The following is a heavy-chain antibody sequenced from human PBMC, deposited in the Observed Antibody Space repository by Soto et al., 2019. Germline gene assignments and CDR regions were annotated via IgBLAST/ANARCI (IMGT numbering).Heavy chain of an antibody. CDR3: ARDLRTVDYDFWSGPYYYYYGMDV. V-gene: IGHV3-53*01. CDR1: GFTVSSNY. CDR2: IYSGGST. Sequence: WGSLRLSCSASGFTVSSNYMSWGRQAPGKGLEWVSVIYSGGSTYYADSVKGRFTISRDNSKNTLYLQMNSLRAEDTAVYYCARDLRTVDYDFWSGPYYYYYGMDVWGQGTTVTVSS. J-gene: IGHJ6*02. D-gene: IGHD3-3*01.